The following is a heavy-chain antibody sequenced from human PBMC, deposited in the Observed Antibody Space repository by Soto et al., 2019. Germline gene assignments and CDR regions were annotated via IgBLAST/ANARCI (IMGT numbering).Heavy chain of an antibody. CDR1: GFSLITSGMC. CDR2: IDWDDDK. CDR3: ARIQGYCSGGRFYYFDY. V-gene: IGHV2-70*01. D-gene: IGHD2-15*01. J-gene: IGHJ4*02. Sequence: CGPTRVKPPQTLTLTCTFSGFSLITSGMCVSWTRQHLGKALEWLALIDWDDDKYYSTSLKTRLTISKDTSKNQVVLTMTNMDPVDTATYYCARIQGYCSGGRFYYFDYWGQGTLVTVSS.